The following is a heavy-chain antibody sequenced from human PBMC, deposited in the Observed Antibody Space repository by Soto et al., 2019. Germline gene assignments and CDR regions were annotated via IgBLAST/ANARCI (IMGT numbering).Heavy chain of an antibody. D-gene: IGHD3-10*01. CDR2: ITPWNGNT. Sequence: QVQLVQSGAEVKKPGASMKVSCKASGYTFPSYGINWVRQAPGQGLEWMGWITPWNGNTNYAQKFQGRVTMTTDTSTNTAYMELRSLRSDDTAVYYCASAERFGELFRYGMDVWGQGTTVTVSS. CDR3: ASAERFGELFRYGMDV. J-gene: IGHJ6*02. V-gene: IGHV1-18*01. CDR1: GYTFPSYG.